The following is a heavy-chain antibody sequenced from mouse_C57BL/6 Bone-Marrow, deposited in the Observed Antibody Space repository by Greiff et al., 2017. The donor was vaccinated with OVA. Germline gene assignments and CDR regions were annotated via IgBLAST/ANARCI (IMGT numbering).Heavy chain of an antibody. CDR1: GYTFTNYW. J-gene: IGHJ2*01. CDR3: AREGYYGRFDY. D-gene: IGHD1-1*01. Sequence: VQLQQSGAELVRPGPSVKMSCKASGYTFTNYWIGWAKQRPGHGLEWIGDIYPGGGYTNYNEKFKGKATLTADKSSSTAYMQFSSLTSEDSAIYYCAREGYYGRFDYWGQGTTLTVSS. CDR2: IYPGGGYT. V-gene: IGHV1-63*01.